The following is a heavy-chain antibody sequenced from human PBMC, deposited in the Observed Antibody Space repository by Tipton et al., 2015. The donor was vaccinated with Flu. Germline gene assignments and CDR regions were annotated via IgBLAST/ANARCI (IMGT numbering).Heavy chain of an antibody. J-gene: IGHJ1*01. CDR1: GGSISSDSYY. CDR2: IYTSGST. V-gene: IGHV4-61*02. CDR3: ARYTSSWDPPRG. Sequence: LRLSCTVSGGSISSDSYYWSWIRQPAGKGLEWIGRIYTSGSTNYNPSLKSRVTISLDTSKNQFSLKLSSVTAADTAVYYCARYTSSWDPPRGWGQGTLVTVSS. D-gene: IGHD6-13*01.